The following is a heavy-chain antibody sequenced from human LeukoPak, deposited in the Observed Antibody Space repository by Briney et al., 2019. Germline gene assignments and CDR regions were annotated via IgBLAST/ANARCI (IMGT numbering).Heavy chain of an antibody. D-gene: IGHD2-21*02. CDR1: GGSFSGYY. CDR3: AAANCGGDCWAFDI. J-gene: IGHJ3*02. V-gene: IGHV4-34*01. Sequence: PSETLSLTRAVYGGSFSGYYWSWTRQPPGKGLEWIGEINHSGSTNYNPSLKSRVTISVDTSKNQSSLKLSSVTAADTAVYYCAAANCGGDCWAFDIWGQGTMVTVSS. CDR2: INHSGST.